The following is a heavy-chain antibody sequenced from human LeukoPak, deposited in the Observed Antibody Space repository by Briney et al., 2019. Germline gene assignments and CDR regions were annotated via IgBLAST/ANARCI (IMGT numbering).Heavy chain of an antibody. Sequence: GGTLRLSCAASGFTFSSFDMSWLRQAPGKGLEWVSSVSTSCVGTYYADSFRGRFTISRDNSKNTVFLQMNSLRAEDSAVYYCAKDYAVGSIDYGGQGTLVAVSA. V-gene: IGHV3-23*01. J-gene: IGHJ4*02. CDR3: AKDYAVGSIDY. CDR2: VSTSCVGT. CDR1: GFTFSSFD. D-gene: IGHD3-16*01.